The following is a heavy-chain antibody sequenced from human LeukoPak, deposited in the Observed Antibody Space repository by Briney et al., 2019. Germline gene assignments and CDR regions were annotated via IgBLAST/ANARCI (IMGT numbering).Heavy chain of an antibody. V-gene: IGHV3-48*01. J-gene: IGHJ3*02. CDR1: GFTFSTYT. CDR2: ISDSSSII. CDR3: ARGPYGDYVDAFDI. D-gene: IGHD4-17*01. Sequence: GGSLRLFCAASGFTFSTYTMNWVRQAPGKGLEWVSYISDSSSIIYYADSVKGRFTISRDNAKNSLYLQMDSLRAEDTAMYYCARGPYGDYVDAFDIWGQGTMVTVSS.